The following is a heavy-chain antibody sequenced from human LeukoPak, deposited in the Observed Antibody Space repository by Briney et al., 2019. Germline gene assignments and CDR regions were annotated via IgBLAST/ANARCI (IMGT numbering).Heavy chain of an antibody. V-gene: IGHV5-51*01. D-gene: IGHD3-10*01. CDR3: ARHSGGSRFDY. CDR1: GYSFTSYW. CDR2: TYPGDSDV. Sequence: GESLKISCKASGYSFTSYWIAWVRQMPGCGLEYMGVTYPGDSDVRYSPSFQGQVTISVDKSISTAYLQWSSLEASDTAMYYCARHSGGSRFDYWGQGTLATVSS. J-gene: IGHJ4*02.